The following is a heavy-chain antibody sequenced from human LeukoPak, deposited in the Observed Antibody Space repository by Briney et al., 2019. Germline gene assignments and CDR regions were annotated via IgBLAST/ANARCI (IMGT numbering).Heavy chain of an antibody. Sequence: QAGGSLRLSCAASGFPFSSYGIHWVRQAPGKGLEWVAVITDDGSNGYFADSVKGRFTISRDNSRNTLSLQMNSLITEDTALYYCAKRATDDALDIWGRGTMVTVSS. V-gene: IGHV3-30*18. D-gene: IGHD5-12*01. CDR2: ITDDGSNG. CDR3: AKRATDDALDI. CDR1: GFPFSSYG. J-gene: IGHJ3*02.